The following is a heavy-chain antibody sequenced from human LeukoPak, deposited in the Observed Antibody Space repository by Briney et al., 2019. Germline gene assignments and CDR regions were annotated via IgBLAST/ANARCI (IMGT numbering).Heavy chain of an antibody. V-gene: IGHV3-21*01. CDR3: ARLRFSDAFDI. CDR1: GFTFSSYS. D-gene: IGHD4-17*01. CDR2: ISSSSSYI. Sequence: GGSLRLSCAASGFTFSSYSMNWVRQAPGKGLEWVSSISSSSSYIYYADSVKGRFTISRDNAKNSLYLQMNSLRAEDTAVYYCARLRFSDAFDIWGQGTMVTVSS. J-gene: IGHJ3*02.